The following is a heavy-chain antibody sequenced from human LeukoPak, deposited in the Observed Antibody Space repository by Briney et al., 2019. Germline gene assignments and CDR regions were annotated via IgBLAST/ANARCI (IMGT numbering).Heavy chain of an antibody. Sequence: GSSVKVACKASGGTFSNYALSWVRQAPGRGLEWIGGTTPIFGSAEYAQNFQGRVTATTDESTSTAYMVMSRLRSDDTAVYYCAGALFHYDSSGYDMGAYDIWGQGTMVTVSS. J-gene: IGHJ3*02. CDR3: AGALFHYDSSGYDMGAYDI. V-gene: IGHV1-69*05. CDR2: TTPIFGSA. D-gene: IGHD3-22*01. CDR1: GGTFSNYA.